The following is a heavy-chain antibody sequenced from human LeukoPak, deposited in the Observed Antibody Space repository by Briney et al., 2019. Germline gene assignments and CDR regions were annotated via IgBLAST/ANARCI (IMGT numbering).Heavy chain of an antibody. Sequence: PSETLSLTCTVSGGSTSSYYWSWIRQPPGKGLEWIGYIYYSGSTNYNPSLKSRVTISVDTSKNQFSLKLSSVTAADTAVYYCARDRGVEMATIGGDYYYYGMDVWGQGTTVTVSS. V-gene: IGHV4-59*01. J-gene: IGHJ6*02. D-gene: IGHD5-24*01. CDR3: ARDRGVEMATIGGDYYYYGMDV. CDR1: GGSTSSYY. CDR2: IYYSGST.